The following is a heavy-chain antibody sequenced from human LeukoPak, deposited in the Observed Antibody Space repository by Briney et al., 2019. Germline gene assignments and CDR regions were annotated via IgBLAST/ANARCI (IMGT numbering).Heavy chain of an antibody. Sequence: GGSLRLSCKASGFTFGDHGMGWVGQAPEAGLEWVGFIRRNVYGGTTEYAASVRGRFSISRDDSKSIAYLEMNSLKTEDTAVYYCTRDKDWSYDYWGQGTLVTVSS. CDR2: IRRNVYGGTT. D-gene: IGHD3/OR15-3a*01. CDR3: TRDKDWSYDY. CDR1: GFTFGDHG. V-gene: IGHV3-49*04. J-gene: IGHJ4*02.